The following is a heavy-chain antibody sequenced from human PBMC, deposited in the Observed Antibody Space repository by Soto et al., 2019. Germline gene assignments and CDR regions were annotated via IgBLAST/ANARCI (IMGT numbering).Heavy chain of an antibody. CDR3: ARRVVGAMPGNWFDP. J-gene: IGHJ5*02. CDR1: GGTFSSYA. CDR2: IIPIFGTA. D-gene: IGHD1-26*01. V-gene: IGHV1-69*13. Sequence: ASVKVSCKASGGTFSSYAISWVRQAPGQGLEWMGGIIPIFGTANYAQKFQGRVTITADESTSTAYMELSSLRSEDTAVYYCARRVVGAMPGNWFDPWGQGTLVTVSS.